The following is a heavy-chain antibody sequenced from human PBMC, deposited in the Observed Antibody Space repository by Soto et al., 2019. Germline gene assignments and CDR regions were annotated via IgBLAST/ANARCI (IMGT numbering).Heavy chain of an antibody. V-gene: IGHV3-33*01. CDR1: GFTFSSYG. D-gene: IGHD6-13*01. CDR2: IWYDGSNK. J-gene: IGHJ3*01. Sequence: QVQLVESGGGVVQPGRSLRLSCAASGFTFSSYGMHWVRQAPGKGLEWVAVIWYDGSNKYYADSVKGRFNISSDNYKNTMSLQMNSLRADDTAVYYCARPLDPGYRSRDAFDLWGQGTMVTVSS. CDR3: ARPLDPGYRSRDAFDL.